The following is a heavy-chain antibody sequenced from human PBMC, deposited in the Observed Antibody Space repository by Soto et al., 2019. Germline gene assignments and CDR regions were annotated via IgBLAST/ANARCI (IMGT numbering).Heavy chain of an antibody. CDR1: GGTFSSYA. V-gene: IGHV1-69*13. CDR2: IIPIFGTA. D-gene: IGHD6-13*01. Sequence: SVKVSCKASGGTFSSYAISWVRQAPGQGLEWMGGIIPIFGTANYAQKFQGRVTITADESTSTAYMELSSLRSEDTAVYYCARGLRQQLVQGWFDPWGQGTLVTVSS. J-gene: IGHJ5*02. CDR3: ARGLRQQLVQGWFDP.